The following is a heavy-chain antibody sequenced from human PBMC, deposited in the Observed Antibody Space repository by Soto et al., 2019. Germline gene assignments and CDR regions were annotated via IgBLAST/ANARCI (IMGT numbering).Heavy chain of an antibody. CDR1: GFTFSRYP. Sequence: EVQLVESGGGLVQPGGSVRLSCAASGFTFSRYPMHWVRQAPGKGLVWVSRINSDGSSTRYADSVKGRFTVSRDNAKNTLYLELNSLRAEDTAVYYCARGSSYALDYWGQGTLVTVSS. V-gene: IGHV3-74*01. J-gene: IGHJ4*02. D-gene: IGHD3-16*01. CDR3: ARGSSYALDY. CDR2: INSDGSST.